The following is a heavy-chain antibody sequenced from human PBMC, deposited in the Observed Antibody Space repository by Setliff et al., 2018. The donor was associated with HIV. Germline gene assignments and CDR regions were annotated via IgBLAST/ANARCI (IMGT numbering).Heavy chain of an antibody. V-gene: IGHV4-39*07. Sequence: PSETLSLTCTVSGGSISSSSHYWGWIRQPPGKGLEWVGSLYFSGRAYYNPSLKSRVTVSVDASKNQFSLKLSSVTAADTAVYYCARVQPGEWVDYWGQGTLVTVS. D-gene: IGHD2-2*01. CDR2: LYFSGRA. J-gene: IGHJ4*02. CDR1: GGSISSSSHY. CDR3: ARVQPGEWVDY.